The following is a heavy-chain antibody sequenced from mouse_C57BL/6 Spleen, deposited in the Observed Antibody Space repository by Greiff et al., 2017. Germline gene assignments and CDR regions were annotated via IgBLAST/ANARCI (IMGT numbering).Heavy chain of an antibody. J-gene: IGHJ3*01. CDR2: LYPGDGDT. CDR3: SREELRHENFAY. D-gene: IGHD3-2*02. V-gene: IGHV1-80*01. Sequence: QVQLQQSGAELVKPGASVKISCKASGYAFSSYWMNWVKQRPGKGLEWIGQLYPGDGDTNYNGKFKGKATLTADKSSSTAYMQLSSLTSEDSAVYFCSREELRHENFAYWGQGTLVTVSA. CDR1: GYAFSSYW.